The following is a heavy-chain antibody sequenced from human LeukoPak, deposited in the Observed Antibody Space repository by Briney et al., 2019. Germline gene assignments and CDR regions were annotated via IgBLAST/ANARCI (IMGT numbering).Heavy chain of an antibody. V-gene: IGHV1-46*01. CDR2: INPSGGST. CDR3: ASSGWYGPFDY. D-gene: IGHD6-19*01. CDR1: GGTFSSYA. J-gene: IGHJ4*02. Sequence: ASVKVSCKASGGTFSSYAISWVRQAPGQGLEWMGIINPSGGSTSYAQKFQGRVTMTRDTSTSTVYMELSSLRSEDTAVYYCASSGWYGPFDYWGQGTLVTVSS.